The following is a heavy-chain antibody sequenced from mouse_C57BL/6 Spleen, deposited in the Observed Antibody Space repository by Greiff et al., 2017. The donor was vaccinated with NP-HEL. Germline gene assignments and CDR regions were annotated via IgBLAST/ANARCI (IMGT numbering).Heavy chain of an antibody. CDR1: GYTFTSYG. CDR2: IYPRSGNT. CDR3: ARRDSYYGSSYGYFDV. Sequence: VKLQQSGAELARPGASVKLSCKASGYTFTSYGISWVKQRTGQGLEWIGEIYPRSGNTYYNEKFKGKATLTADKSSSTAYMELRSLTSEDSAVYFCARRDSYYGSSYGYFDVWGTGTTVTVSS. D-gene: IGHD1-1*01. V-gene: IGHV1-81*01. J-gene: IGHJ1*03.